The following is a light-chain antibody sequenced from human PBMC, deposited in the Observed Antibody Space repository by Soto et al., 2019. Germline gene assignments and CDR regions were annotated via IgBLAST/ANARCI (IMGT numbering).Light chain of an antibody. CDR2: DAF. V-gene: IGKV3-11*01. J-gene: IGKJ2*01. CDR1: QNVGST. CDR3: QQRSTWSYT. Sequence: EIVLTQSPGTLSLSPGERATLSCRASQNVGSTLAWYQQKPGQTPRLLIYDAFNRATGLPARFSGGGSGTDFNLTISSLEAEDSAVYYCQQRSTWSYTFGQGTRLQIK.